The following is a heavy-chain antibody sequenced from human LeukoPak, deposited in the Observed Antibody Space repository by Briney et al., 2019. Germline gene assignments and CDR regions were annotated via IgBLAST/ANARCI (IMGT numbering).Heavy chain of an antibody. Sequence: GGSLRLSCAASGFMFSRSDIHWVRQAPGKGLEWVAVIWHDRSDTYGSNKYYADSVKGRFTISRDNSKNTVYLQMNSLRVEVTAVYYCAKDGNCGGDCYGWFDPWGQGALVTVSS. D-gene: IGHD2-21*02. CDR1: GFMFSRSD. CDR2: IWHDRSDTYGSNK. J-gene: IGHJ5*02. CDR3: AKDGNCGGDCYGWFDP. V-gene: IGHV3-33*06.